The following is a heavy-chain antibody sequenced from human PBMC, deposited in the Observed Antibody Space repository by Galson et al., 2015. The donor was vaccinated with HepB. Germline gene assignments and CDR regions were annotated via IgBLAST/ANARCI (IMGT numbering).Heavy chain of an antibody. D-gene: IGHD3-10*01. CDR1: GYTFTGYY. CDR3: ATSAYYGSGSPDDAFDI. CDR2: INPNSGGT. V-gene: IGHV1-2*04. J-gene: IGHJ3*02. Sequence: SVKVSCKASGYTFTGYYMHWVRQAPGQGLEWMGWINPNSGGTNYAQKFQGWVTMTRDTSISTAYMELSRLRSDDTAVYYCATSAYYGSGSPDDAFDIWGQGTMVTVSS.